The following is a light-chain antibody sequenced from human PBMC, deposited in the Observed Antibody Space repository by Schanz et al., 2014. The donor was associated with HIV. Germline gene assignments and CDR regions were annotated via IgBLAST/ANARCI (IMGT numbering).Light chain of an antibody. CDR1: SSSIKTNT. V-gene: IGLV1-44*01. CDR3: AAWDDSLSGPV. Sequence: QSVLTQPPSASGTPGQRVTISCSGSSSSIKTNTVNWFQQLPGTAPRLVIYNTFHRPSEVPDRFSGSESGTSASLAISGLRSEDEADYYCAAWDDSLSGPVFGGGTKLTVL. J-gene: IGLJ2*01. CDR2: NTF.